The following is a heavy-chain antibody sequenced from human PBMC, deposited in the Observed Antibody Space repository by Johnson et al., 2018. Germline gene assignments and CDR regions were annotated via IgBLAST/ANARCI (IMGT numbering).Heavy chain of an antibody. CDR2: IYYTGST. Sequence: QVQLQESGPGLVKPSETLSLTCTVSGGSISSSSPYWGWIRQPPGKGLEWIGSIYYTGSTYNNPSLKSRVPISVDTSKNQFSLKLSSVTAADTAVYFCAREGPEGYFQHWGQGTLVTVSS. CDR1: GGSISSSSPY. CDR3: AREGPEGYFQH. V-gene: IGHV4-39*07. J-gene: IGHJ1*01.